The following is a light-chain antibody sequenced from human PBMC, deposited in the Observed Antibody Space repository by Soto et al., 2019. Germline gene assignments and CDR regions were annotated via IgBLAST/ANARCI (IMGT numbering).Light chain of an antibody. CDR2: GAS. V-gene: IGKV3-20*01. J-gene: IGKJ1*01. CDR1: QSVSSSY. Sequence: EIVLTQSPGTLSLSPGERATLSCRASQSVSSSYLAWYQQKPGQAPRLLIYGASSRATGIPDRFSGSGSGTDFTLTISRWQPYYFAVNYSQLYGRSPRTFGQGTNVEIK. CDR3: QLYGRSPRT.